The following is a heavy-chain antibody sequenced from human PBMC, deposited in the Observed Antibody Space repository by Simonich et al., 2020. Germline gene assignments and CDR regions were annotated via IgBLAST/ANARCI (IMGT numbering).Heavy chain of an antibody. CDR3: ARWIAVAGTGAYGMDV. CDR1: GFTFSSYS. D-gene: IGHD6-19*01. V-gene: IGHV3-21*01. CDR2: ISSRSSYI. Sequence: EVQLVESGGGLVKPGGSLRLSCAASGFTFSSYSMNWVRQAPGKGLEWVSSISSRSSYIYSADSVKVRFTISRDNAKNSLYLQMNSLGAEDTAVYYCARWIAVAGTGAYGMDVWGQGTTVTVSS. J-gene: IGHJ6*02.